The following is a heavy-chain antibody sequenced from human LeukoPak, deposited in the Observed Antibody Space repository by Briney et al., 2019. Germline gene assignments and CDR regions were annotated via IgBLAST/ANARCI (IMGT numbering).Heavy chain of an antibody. J-gene: IGHJ4*02. D-gene: IGHD5-18*01. V-gene: IGHV1-18*01. CDR1: GYTFTSYG. Sequence: ASVKVSCKASGYTFTSYGISWVRQAPGQGLEWMGWISAYNGNTNYAQKLQGRVTMTTDTSTSTAYMELRSLRSDDTAVYYCARDLRDTAMDLFDYWGQGTLVTVSS. CDR2: ISAYNGNT. CDR3: ARDLRDTAMDLFDY.